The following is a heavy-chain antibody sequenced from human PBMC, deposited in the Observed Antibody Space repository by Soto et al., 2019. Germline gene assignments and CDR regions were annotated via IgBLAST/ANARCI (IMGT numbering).Heavy chain of an antibody. CDR3: AKDLSWGQCDY. Sequence: EVQLVESGGGLVQPGGSLRLSCAASGFTFSSYWMHWVRQDAGKGLLWVSSIKTDGTVTQYADSVKGRFTVSRDNAKNTLYVQMNSRRAEDTAVYYCAKDLSWGQCDYWGQGALVTVSS. D-gene: IGHD3-16*01. J-gene: IGHJ4*02. CDR1: GFTFSSYW. CDR2: IKTDGTVT. V-gene: IGHV3-74*03.